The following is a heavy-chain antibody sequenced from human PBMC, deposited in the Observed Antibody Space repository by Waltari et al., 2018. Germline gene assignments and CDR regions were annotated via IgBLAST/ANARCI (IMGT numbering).Heavy chain of an antibody. D-gene: IGHD3-22*01. CDR1: GGTFSSYA. V-gene: IGHV1-69*04. CDR3: ARGYYDSSGYPDFDY. Sequence: QVQLVQSGAEVKKPGSSVKVSCKASGGTFSSYAISWVRQAPGKGLEWMGGIIPILGIENYAQKFQGRVTITADESTSTAYMELSSLRSEDTAVYYCARGYYDSSGYPDFDYWGQGTLVTVSS. J-gene: IGHJ4*02. CDR2: IIPILGIE.